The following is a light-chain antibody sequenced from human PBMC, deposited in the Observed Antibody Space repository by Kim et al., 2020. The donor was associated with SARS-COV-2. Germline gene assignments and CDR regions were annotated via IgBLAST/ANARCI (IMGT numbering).Light chain of an antibody. CDR3: NSRDSSDHHVV. Sequence: ALGRTVRRTCQGDSLRTYYASWYQQKPGQAPVLFIYGKNNRPSGIPDRFSGSSSGNTASLTITGAQAEDEADYYCNSRDSSDHHVVFGGGTQLTVL. CDR2: GKN. V-gene: IGLV3-19*01. CDR1: SLRTYY. J-gene: IGLJ2*01.